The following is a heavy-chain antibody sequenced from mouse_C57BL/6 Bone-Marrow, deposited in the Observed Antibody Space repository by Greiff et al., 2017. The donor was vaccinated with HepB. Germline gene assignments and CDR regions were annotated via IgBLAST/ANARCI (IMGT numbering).Heavy chain of an antibody. CDR1: GYTFTSYW. CDR3: ARLYGSSYDFDY. Sequence: QVQLQQPGAELVRPGSSVKLSCKASGYTFTSYWMDWVKQRPGQGLEWIGNIYPSDSETHYNQKFKDKATLTVDKSSSTAYMQLSSLTSEDSAVYYCARLYGSSYDFDYWGQGTTLTVSS. J-gene: IGHJ2*01. V-gene: IGHV1-61*01. CDR2: IYPSDSET. D-gene: IGHD1-1*01.